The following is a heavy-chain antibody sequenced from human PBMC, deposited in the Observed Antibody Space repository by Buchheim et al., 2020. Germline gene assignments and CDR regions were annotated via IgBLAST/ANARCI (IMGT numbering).Heavy chain of an antibody. CDR1: GASVRSGGFY. J-gene: IGHJ4*02. Sequence: QVQLQESGPGLVKPSETLSLTCTVSGASVRSGGFYWSWIRQSPGKGLEWIGYIDHRGSTNHNPSLQSRVSISVDTSKNQFSLKLSSVTAADTAVYYCARGGGSWSPFDYWGQGTL. V-gene: IGHV4-61*08. CDR3: ARGGGSWSPFDY. D-gene: IGHD6-13*01. CDR2: IDHRGST.